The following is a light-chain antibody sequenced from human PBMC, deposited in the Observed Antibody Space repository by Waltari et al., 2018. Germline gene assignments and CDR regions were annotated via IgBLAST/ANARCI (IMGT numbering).Light chain of an antibody. Sequence: SYQLTQPPSVSVAPGQTATITCGGNGIGSKSVNWYQQKPGQAPGLAVYDDDKRPSVIPERVSGCNSGNTATLTIRRVAAGDEADYYCEVLDKSSFQVVFGGGTRLTVL. CDR3: EVLDKSSFQVV. CDR1: GIGSKS. V-gene: IGLV3-21*02. CDR2: DDD. J-gene: IGLJ2*01.